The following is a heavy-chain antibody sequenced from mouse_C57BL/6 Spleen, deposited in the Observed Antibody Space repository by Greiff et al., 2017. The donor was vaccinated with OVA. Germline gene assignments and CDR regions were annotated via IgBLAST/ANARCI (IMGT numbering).Heavy chain of an antibody. D-gene: IGHD2-1*01. CDR3: ARDGNYEFAY. CDR2: ISYDGSN. V-gene: IGHV3-6*01. J-gene: IGHJ3*01. Sequence: EVQVVESGPGLVKPSQSLSLTCSVTGYSITSGYYWNWIRQFPGNELEWMGYISYDGSNNYNPSLKNRISITRDTSKNQFFLKLNSVTTEDTATYYCARDGNYEFAYWGQGTLVTVSA. CDR1: GYSITSGYY.